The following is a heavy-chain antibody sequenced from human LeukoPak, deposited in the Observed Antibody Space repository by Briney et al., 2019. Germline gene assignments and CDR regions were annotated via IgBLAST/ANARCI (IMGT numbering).Heavy chain of an antibody. CDR3: AREGYCSSTSCYTLGDAFDI. CDR1: GFTVSSNY. V-gene: IGHV3-53*01. J-gene: IGHJ3*02. CDR2: IYSGGST. D-gene: IGHD2-2*02. Sequence: PGGSLRLSCAASGFTVSSNYMSWVRQAPGKGLEWVSVIYSGGSTYYADSVKGRFTISRETSKNTLYFQMNSLRAEDTAVYYCAREGYCSSTSCYTLGDAFDIWGQGTMVTVSS.